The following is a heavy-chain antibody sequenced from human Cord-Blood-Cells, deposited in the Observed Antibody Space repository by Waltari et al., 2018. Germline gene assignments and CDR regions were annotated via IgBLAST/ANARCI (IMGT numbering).Heavy chain of an antibody. CDR1: GGSFSGYY. CDR2: INHSGST. J-gene: IGHJ3*02. V-gene: IGHV4-34*01. Sequence: QVQLQQWGAGLLKPSETLSLTCAVYGGSFSGYYWSWIRQPPGKGLEWIGEINHSGSTNYNPSLKSRVTISVDTSKNQFSLKLSSVTAADTAVYYCARGLNDFWSGYYAFDIWGQGTMVTVSS. CDR3: ARGLNDFWSGYYAFDI. D-gene: IGHD3-3*01.